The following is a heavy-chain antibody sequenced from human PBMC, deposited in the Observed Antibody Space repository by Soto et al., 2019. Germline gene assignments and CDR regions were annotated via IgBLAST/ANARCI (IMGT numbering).Heavy chain of an antibody. D-gene: IGHD3-10*01. CDR3: AVTDYYGSGSYNYYYYIDV. Sequence: SETLSLTCTVSGGSISSSSYYWGWIRQPPGKGLEWIGSIYYSGSTYYNPSLKSRVTISVDTSKNQFSLKLSSVTAADTAVYYCAVTDYYGSGSYNYYYYIDVWGKGTTVTVSS. V-gene: IGHV4-39*01. CDR1: GGSISSSSYY. J-gene: IGHJ6*03. CDR2: IYYSGST.